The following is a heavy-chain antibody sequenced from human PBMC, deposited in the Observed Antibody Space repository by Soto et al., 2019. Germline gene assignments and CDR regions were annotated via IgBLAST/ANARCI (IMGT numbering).Heavy chain of an antibody. J-gene: IGHJ6*03. CDR2: ISGSGDST. CDR1: GFTFSSYA. CDR3: AKRFCTSTTCLSLDFYYYIGV. Sequence: GGSLRLSCAASGFTFSSYALSWVRQAPGKGLEWVSGISGSGDSTNYADSVKGRVTISRANSEKMVYLQMNSLRAEDTAVYYCAKRFCTSTTCLSLDFYYYIGVWGEGTTVTVSS. V-gene: IGHV3-23*01. D-gene: IGHD2-2*01.